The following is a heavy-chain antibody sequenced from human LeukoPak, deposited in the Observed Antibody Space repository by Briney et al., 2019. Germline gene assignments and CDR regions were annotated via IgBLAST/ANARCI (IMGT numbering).Heavy chain of an antibody. V-gene: IGHV3-7*01. D-gene: IGHD5-24*01. Sequence: GGSLRLSCAASGFTFSSYWLSWVRQAPGKGLGWVANIRQDGSEKYYVDSVKGRFTISRDNAKNSLYLQMNSLRAEDTAVYYCARGGDGYNGMFLDYWGQGTLVTVSS. CDR1: GFTFSSYW. CDR3: ARGGDGYNGMFLDY. J-gene: IGHJ4*02. CDR2: IRQDGSEK.